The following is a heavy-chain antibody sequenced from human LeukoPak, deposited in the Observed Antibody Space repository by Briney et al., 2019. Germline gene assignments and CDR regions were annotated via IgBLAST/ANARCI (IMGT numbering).Heavy chain of an antibody. Sequence: SETLSLTCAVCGGSFSGYYWSWIRQPPGKGLEWIGEINHSGSTNYNPSLKSRVTISLDTSKNQFSLKLSSVTAADTAVYYCARVSIYYYGMDVWGQGTTVTVSS. CDR3: ARVSIYYYGMDV. D-gene: IGHD6-6*01. V-gene: IGHV4-34*01. CDR1: GGSFSGYY. CDR2: INHSGST. J-gene: IGHJ6*02.